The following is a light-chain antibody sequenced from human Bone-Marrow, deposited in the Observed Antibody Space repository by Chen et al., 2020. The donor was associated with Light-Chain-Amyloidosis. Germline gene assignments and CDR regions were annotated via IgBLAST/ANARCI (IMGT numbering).Light chain of an antibody. CDR1: QSVSSSY. V-gene: IGKV3-20*01. CDR2: GAS. J-gene: IGKJ1*01. CDR3: QQYGSSPWT. Sequence: EIGLTQSPGTRSLSPGERATLSCRASQSVSSSYLAWYQQKPGQAPRLLIYGASSRATGIPDRFSGSGSGTDFTLTISRLEPEDVAVYYCQQYGSSPWTFGQGTKVEIK.